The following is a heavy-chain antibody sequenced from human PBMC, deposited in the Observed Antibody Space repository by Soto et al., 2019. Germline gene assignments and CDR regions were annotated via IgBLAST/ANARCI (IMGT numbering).Heavy chain of an antibody. Sequence: GGSLRLSCAASGFTFSSYAMSWVRQAPGKGLEWVSAISGSGGSTYYADSVKGRFTISRDNSKNTLYLQMNSLRAEDTAVYYCAASVGVEGSGYDEHAFDIWGQGTMVTVSS. J-gene: IGHJ3*02. V-gene: IGHV3-23*01. CDR1: GFTFSSYA. CDR3: AASVGVEGSGYDEHAFDI. D-gene: IGHD5-12*01. CDR2: ISGSGGST.